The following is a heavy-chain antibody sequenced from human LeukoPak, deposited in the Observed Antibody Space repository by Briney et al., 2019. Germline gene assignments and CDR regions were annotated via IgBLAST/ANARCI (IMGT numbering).Heavy chain of an antibody. V-gene: IGHV4-59*01. CDR2: IYYSGST. CDR3: ARGRRYRSSPDAFDI. J-gene: IGHJ3*02. Sequence: HPSETLSLTCTVSGGSISSYYWSWIRQPPGKGLEWIGYIYYSGSTEYNPSLKSRVTISVDTSKNQFSLKLNSVTAADTAVYYCARGRRYRSSPDAFDIWGQGTMVTVSS. D-gene: IGHD6-6*01. CDR1: GGSISSYY.